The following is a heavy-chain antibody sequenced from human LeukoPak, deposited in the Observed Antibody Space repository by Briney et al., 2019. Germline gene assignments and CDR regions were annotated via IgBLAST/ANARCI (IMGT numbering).Heavy chain of an antibody. Sequence: SETLSLTCTVSGGSISSGSYYWSWIRQPAGKGLEWIGRIYTSGSTNYNPSLESRVTISVDTSKNQFSLKLSSVTAADTAVYYCARAAPGRWLQGESDYWGQGTLVTVSS. CDR3: ARAAPGRWLQGESDY. D-gene: IGHD5-24*01. V-gene: IGHV4-61*02. CDR2: IYTSGST. J-gene: IGHJ4*02. CDR1: GGSISSGSYY.